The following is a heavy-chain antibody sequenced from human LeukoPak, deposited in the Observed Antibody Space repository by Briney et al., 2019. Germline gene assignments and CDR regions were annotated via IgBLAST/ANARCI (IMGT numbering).Heavy chain of an antibody. D-gene: IGHD3-10*01. Sequence: SGPTLVNPTQTLTLTCTFSGFSLSTSGMCVSWIRQPPGKALEWLARIDWDDDKYYSTSLKTRLTISKDTSKNQVVLTMTNMDPVDTATYYCARGPMVRGVKVHYYGMDVWGQGTTVTVSS. CDR1: GFSLSTSGMC. CDR2: IDWDDDK. V-gene: IGHV2-70*11. J-gene: IGHJ6*02. CDR3: ARGPMVRGVKVHYYGMDV.